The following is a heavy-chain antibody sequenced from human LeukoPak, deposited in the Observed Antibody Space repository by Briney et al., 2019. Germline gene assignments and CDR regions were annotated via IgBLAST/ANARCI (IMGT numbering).Heavy chain of an antibody. CDR1: GFTFSSYG. J-gene: IGHJ4*02. D-gene: IGHD2-21*02. Sequence: GRSLRLSCAASGFTFSSYGMHWVPQAPGKGLEWVAVISYDGSNKYYADSVKGRFTISRDNSKNTLYLQMNSLRAEDTAVYYCAKDQARIVVVTAELDYWGQGTLVTVSS. CDR2: ISYDGSNK. CDR3: AKDQARIVVVTAELDY. V-gene: IGHV3-30*18.